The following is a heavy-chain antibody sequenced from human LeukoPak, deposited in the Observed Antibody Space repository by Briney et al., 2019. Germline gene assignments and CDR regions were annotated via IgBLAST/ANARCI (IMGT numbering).Heavy chain of an antibody. CDR2: ISYDGSNK. D-gene: IGHD6-19*01. J-gene: IGHJ4*02. V-gene: IGHV3-30*18. Sequence: GRSLRLSCAASGFTFSSYGMHRVRQAPGKGLEWVAVISYDGSNKYYADSVKGRFTISRDNSKNTLYLQMNSLRAEDTAVYYCAKDRGSGWTDYWGQGTLVTVSS. CDR1: GFTFSSYG. CDR3: AKDRGSGWTDY.